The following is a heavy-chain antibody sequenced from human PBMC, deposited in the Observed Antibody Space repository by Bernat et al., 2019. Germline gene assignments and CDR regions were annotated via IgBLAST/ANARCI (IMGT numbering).Heavy chain of an antibody. CDR2: IKSKTDGGTT. V-gene: IGHV3-15*07. CDR3: TTFTYYYDSSGYYSAPFDY. J-gene: IGHJ4*02. Sequence: VQLVESGGGVVQPGRSLRLSCAASGFTFSNAWMNWVRQAPGKGLEWVGRIKSKTDGGTTDYAAPVKGRFTISRDDSKNTLYLQMNSLKTEDTAVYYCTTFTYYYDSSGYYSAPFDYWGQGTLVTVSS. CDR1: GFTFSNAW. D-gene: IGHD3-22*01.